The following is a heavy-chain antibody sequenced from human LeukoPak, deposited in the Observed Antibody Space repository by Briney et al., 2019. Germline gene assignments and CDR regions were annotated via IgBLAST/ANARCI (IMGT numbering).Heavy chain of an antibody. J-gene: IGHJ4*02. D-gene: IGHD4-23*01. CDR3: AKGDYGGSPFDY. CDR2: SSGSGGST. V-gene: IGHV3-23*01. Sequence: GGSLRLSCAASGFTFSSYAMSWVRQAPGKGLEWVSASSGSGGSTYYADSVKGRFTISRDNSKNTLYLQMNSLRAEDAAVYYCAKGDYGGSPFDYWGQGTLVTVSS. CDR1: GFTFSSYA.